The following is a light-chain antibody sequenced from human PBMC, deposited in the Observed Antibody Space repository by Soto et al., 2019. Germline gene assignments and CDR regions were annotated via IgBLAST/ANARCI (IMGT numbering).Light chain of an antibody. V-gene: IGKV3-20*01. CDR2: GAS. J-gene: IGKJ1*01. Sequence: EIVLTQSPGTLSLSPGERATLSCMASQSVSSSYLAWYQQKPGQAPRLLIYGASSRATGIPDRFSGSGSGTDFTLTITCLQAEDFATYYCQQTYIFPWTFGQGTMVDI. CDR3: QQTYIFPWT. CDR1: QSVSSSY.